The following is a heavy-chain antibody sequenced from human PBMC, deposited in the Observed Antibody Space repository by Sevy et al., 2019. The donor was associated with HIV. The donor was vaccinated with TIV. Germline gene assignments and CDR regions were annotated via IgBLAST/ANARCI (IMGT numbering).Heavy chain of an antibody. Sequence: ASVKVSCKASGYTFTSYAMHWVRQAPGQRLEWMGWINAGNGNTKYSQKFQGRVTITRDTSASTAYMELSSLRSEDTVVYYCARGRMEARPGYYYYGMDVWGQGTTVTVSS. CDR1: GYTFTSYA. CDR2: INAGNGNT. CDR3: ARGRMEARPGYYYYGMDV. D-gene: IGHD6-6*01. J-gene: IGHJ6*02. V-gene: IGHV1-3*01.